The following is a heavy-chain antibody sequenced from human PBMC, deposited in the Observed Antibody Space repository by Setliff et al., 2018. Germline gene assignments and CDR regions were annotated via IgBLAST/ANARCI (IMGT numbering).Heavy chain of an antibody. D-gene: IGHD6-19*01. CDR3: ARGPSGWSSATSRYYFYMDV. Sequence: GASVKVSCQAFGGTFSNSAINWVRQAPGQGLEWMGGIIPIRGAADYAQKFQGKVIITADGSTSTAYMELTSLRSDDAAVYYCARGPSGWSSATSRYYFYMDVWGKGTTVTVSS. CDR2: IIPIRGAA. V-gene: IGHV1-69*13. CDR1: GGTFSNSA. J-gene: IGHJ6*03.